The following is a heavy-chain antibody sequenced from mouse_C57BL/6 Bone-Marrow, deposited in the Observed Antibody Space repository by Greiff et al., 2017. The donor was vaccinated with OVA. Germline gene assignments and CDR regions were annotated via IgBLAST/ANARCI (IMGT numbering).Heavy chain of an antibody. V-gene: IGHV1-15*01. D-gene: IGHD2-5*01. CDR3: PRGYSNYCAMDY. CDR2: IDPETGGT. CDR1: GYTFTAYE. J-gene: IGHJ4*01. Sequence: VQLQQSGAELVRPGASVTLSCKASGYTFTAYELHWVTQTPVHGLDWIGAIDPETGGTAYNQKFKGKATLTADKASSTAYMQLRSLTSVDSSVYDCPRGYSNYCAMDYWGQGTSVTVSS.